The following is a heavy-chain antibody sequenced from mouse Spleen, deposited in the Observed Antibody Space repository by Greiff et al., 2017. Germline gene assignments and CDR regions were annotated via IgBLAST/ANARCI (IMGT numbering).Heavy chain of an antibody. CDR3: ARNGGYGNRFAMDY. V-gene: IGHV2-6*02. Sequence: VMLVESGPGLVAPSQSLSITCTVSGFSLTSYGVHWVRQPPGKGLEWLVVIWSDGSTTYNSALKSRLSISKDNSKSQVFLKMNSLQTDDTAMYYCARNGGYGNRFAMDYWGQGTSVTVSS. CDR2: IWSDGST. CDR1: GFSLTSYG. J-gene: IGHJ4*01. D-gene: IGHD2-1*01.